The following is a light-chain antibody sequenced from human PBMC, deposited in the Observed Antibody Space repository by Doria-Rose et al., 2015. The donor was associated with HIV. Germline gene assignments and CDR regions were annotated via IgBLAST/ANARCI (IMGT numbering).Light chain of an antibody. CDR1: QSLLYTSKNY. J-gene: IGKJ3*01. Sequence: DIRLTQSPESLGMSLGERATLNCKSNQSLLYTSKNYLAWYQQKPVQPPNLLIYWASTRQSGVPSRFSGSGSGTDVTLTISSLEAEDVAVYYCHQYYDTPSFGPGTTVDIK. CDR3: HQYYDTPS. CDR2: WAS. V-gene: IGKV4-1*01.